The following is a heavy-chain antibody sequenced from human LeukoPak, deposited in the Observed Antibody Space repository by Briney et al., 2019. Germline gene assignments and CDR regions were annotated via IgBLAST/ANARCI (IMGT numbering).Heavy chain of an antibody. CDR1: GFTVSSNY. CDR3: ARDAGYSSNRFDP. D-gene: IGHD6-13*01. J-gene: IGHJ5*02. V-gene: IGHV3-53*01. Sequence: GGSLRLSCAASGFTVSSNYMSWVRQAPGKGLEWVSVIYSGGSTYYADSVKGRFTISRDNSKNTLYLQMNSLRAEDTAVYYCARDAGYSSNRFDPWGQETLVTVSS. CDR2: IYSGGST.